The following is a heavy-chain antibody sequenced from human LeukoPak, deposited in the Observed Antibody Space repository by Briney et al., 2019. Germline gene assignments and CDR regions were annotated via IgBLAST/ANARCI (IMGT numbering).Heavy chain of an antibody. CDR2: IYPGDSDT. Sequence: PGESLQISCKGSGYRFTSNWIGWVRQMPGKGLEWMGIIYPGDSDTRYSPSFQGQVTISADKSISTAYLQWSSLKASDTAMYYCARLGTSGSYHLDPWGQGTLVTVSS. J-gene: IGHJ5*02. CDR3: ARLGTSGSYHLDP. CDR1: GYRFTSNW. V-gene: IGHV5-51*01. D-gene: IGHD3-10*01.